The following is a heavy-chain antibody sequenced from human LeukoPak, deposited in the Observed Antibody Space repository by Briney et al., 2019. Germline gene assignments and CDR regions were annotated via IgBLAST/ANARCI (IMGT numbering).Heavy chain of an antibody. J-gene: IGHJ4*02. CDR3: ARGKYSGLDY. CDR1: GFTFSSYN. D-gene: IGHD5-12*01. Sequence: GGSLRLSCAASGFTFSSYNMNWVRQPPGKGLEWVSSISSSSSYIYYADPVKSRFTISRDNAKNSLYLQMNSLRDEDTAVYYCARGKYSGLDYWGQGTLVTVSS. CDR2: ISSSSSYI. V-gene: IGHV3-21*01.